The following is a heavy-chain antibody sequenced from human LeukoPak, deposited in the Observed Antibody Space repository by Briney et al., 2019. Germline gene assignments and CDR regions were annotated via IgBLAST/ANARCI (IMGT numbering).Heavy chain of an antibody. J-gene: IGHJ6*03. CDR3: ARCRDSSGWYDYYYYMDV. Sequence: GRSLRLSCAASGFTFSSYAMHWVRQAPGKGLEWVAVISYDGSNKYYADSVKGRFTISRDNSKNTLYLQMNSLRAEDTAVYYCARCRDSSGWYDYYYYMDVWGKGTTVTVSS. V-gene: IGHV3-30-3*01. D-gene: IGHD6-19*01. CDR1: GFTFSSYA. CDR2: ISYDGSNK.